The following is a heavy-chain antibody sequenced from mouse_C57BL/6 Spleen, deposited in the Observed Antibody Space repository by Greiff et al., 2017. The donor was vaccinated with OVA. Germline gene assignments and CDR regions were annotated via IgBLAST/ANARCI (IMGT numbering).Heavy chain of an antibody. CDR1: GYSITSGYY. Sequence: ESGPGLVKPSQSLSLTCSVTGYSITSGYYWNWIRQFPGNKLEWMGYISYDGSNNYNPSLKNRISITRDTSKNQFFLKLNSVTTEDTATYYCARNGLTTVVARNWYFDVWGTGTTVTVSS. CDR2: ISYDGSN. CDR3: ARNGLTTVVARNWYFDV. J-gene: IGHJ1*03. V-gene: IGHV3-6*01. D-gene: IGHD1-1*01.